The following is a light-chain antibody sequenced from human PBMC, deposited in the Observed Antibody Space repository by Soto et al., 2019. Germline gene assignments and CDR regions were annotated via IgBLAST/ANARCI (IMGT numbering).Light chain of an antibody. CDR1: SSDVGAYNW. CDR2: DVT. V-gene: IGLV2-11*01. CDR3: CSYAGSYTLV. Sequence: QSALTQPRSVSGSPGQSVTISCAGTSSDVGAYNWVSWYQQHPGKVPKLIIDDVTRRPSGVPDRFSGSKSGNTASLTISGLQADDEADYYCCSYAGSYTLVFGGGTKLTVL. J-gene: IGLJ3*02.